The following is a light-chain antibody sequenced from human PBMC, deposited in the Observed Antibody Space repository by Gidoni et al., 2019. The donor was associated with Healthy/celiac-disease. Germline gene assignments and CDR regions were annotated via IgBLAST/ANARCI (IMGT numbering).Light chain of an antibody. J-gene: IGKJ4*01. Sequence: DIQMTQSPSSLSASVGDRVTITSRASQGISNYLAWYQQKPGKVPKLLIYAASTLQSGVPSRFSGSGSGTDFTLTISSLQPEDVATYYCQKYYSAPPLTFXGXTKVEIK. CDR3: QKYYSAPPLT. CDR1: QGISNY. CDR2: AAS. V-gene: IGKV1-27*01.